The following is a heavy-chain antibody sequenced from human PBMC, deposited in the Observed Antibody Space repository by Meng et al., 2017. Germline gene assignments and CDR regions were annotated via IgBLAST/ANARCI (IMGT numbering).Heavy chain of an antibody. CDR3: ARERGSRQFDL. CDR1: GFTFRGYW. CDR2: IKQDGSEM. Sequence: GESLKISCVASGFTFRGYWMGWVRQAPGKGLEWVANIKQDGSEMYYVDSVKGRFTISRDNAKNSLYVQMNSLRVEDTALYFCARERGSRQFDLWGRGTLVTVSS. V-gene: IGHV3-7*01. D-gene: IGHD2-15*01. J-gene: IGHJ2*01.